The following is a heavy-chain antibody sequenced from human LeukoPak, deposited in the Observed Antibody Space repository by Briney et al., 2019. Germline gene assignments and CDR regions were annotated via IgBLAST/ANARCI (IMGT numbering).Heavy chain of an antibody. CDR1: SGSFSGYY. D-gene: IGHD3-3*01. CDR2: INHSGST. CDR3: ARGGGARFWSGYGVTYFDY. J-gene: IGHJ4*02. V-gene: IGHV4-34*01. Sequence: SETLPLTCAVYSGSFSGYYWSWIRQPPGKGLEWIGEINHSGSTNYNPSLKSRVTISVDTSKNQFSLKLSSVTAADTAVYYCARGGGARFWSGYGVTYFDYWGQGTLVTVSS.